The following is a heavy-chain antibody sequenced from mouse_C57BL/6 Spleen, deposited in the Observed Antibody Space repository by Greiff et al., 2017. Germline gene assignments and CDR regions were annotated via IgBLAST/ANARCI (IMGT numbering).Heavy chain of an antibody. CDR2: INYDGSST. CDR1: GFTFSDYY. D-gene: IGHD2-1*01. CDR3: ARALYYGNYDYFDY. Sequence: EVQRVESEGGLVQPGSSMKLSCTASGFTFSDYYMAWVRQVPEKGLEWVANINYDGSSTYYLDSLKSRFIISRDNAKNILYLQMSSLKSEDTATYYCARALYYGNYDYFDYWGQGTTLTVSS. V-gene: IGHV5-16*01. J-gene: IGHJ2*01.